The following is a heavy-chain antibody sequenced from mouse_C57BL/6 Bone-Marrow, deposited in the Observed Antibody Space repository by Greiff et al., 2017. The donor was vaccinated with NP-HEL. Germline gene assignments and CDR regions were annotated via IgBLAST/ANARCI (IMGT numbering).Heavy chain of an antibody. J-gene: IGHJ3*01. CDR3: TRGLAY. V-gene: IGHV1-15*01. Sequence: QVQLQQSGAELVRPGASVTLSCKASGYTFTDYEMHWVKQTPVHGLEWIGAIDPETGGTAYNQKFKGKAILTADKSSSTSYMELRSMTSEDSAVYDCTRGLAYWGQGTLVTVSA. CDR1: GYTFTDYE. CDR2: IDPETGGT.